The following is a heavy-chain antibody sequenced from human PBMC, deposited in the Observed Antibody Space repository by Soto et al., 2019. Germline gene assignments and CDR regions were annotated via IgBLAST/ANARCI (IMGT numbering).Heavy chain of an antibody. CDR1: GASIIGGGYY. CDR2: IYYSGST. D-gene: IGHD3-10*01. Sequence: TLSLTCPVSGASIIGGGYYWSWIRQHPGKGLEWIGYIYYSGSTYYNPSLNSRVTISVDTSKNQFSLKLSSVTAADTAVYYCARDYLYYASGRRRFYFDDWGQGTLVTVSS. V-gene: IGHV4-31*03. CDR3: ARDYLYYASGRRRFYFDD. J-gene: IGHJ4*02.